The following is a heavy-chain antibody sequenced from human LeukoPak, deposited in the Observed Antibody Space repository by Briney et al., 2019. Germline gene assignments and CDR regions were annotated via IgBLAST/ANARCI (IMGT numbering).Heavy chain of an antibody. J-gene: IGHJ4*02. Sequence: SETLSLTCTVSGGSISSSTYYWGWIRQPPGKGLEWIGSIYYSGSTHYNPSLKSRVTISVDTSRNQLSLRLSSVTVADTSIYYCARGSSSGWYYFDYWGQGTLVTVSS. V-gene: IGHV4-39*01. CDR3: ARGSSSGWYYFDY. D-gene: IGHD6-19*01. CDR2: IYYSGST. CDR1: GGSISSSTYY.